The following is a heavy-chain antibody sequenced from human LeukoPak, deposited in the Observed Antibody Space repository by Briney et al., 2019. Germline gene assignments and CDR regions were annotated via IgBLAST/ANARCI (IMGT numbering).Heavy chain of an antibody. Sequence: PGGSLRLSCAASGFTFSNYWMTWVRQAPGKGLEWVSTISGSGGSTYYADSVKGRFTISRDNSKNTLYLQMNSLRAEDTAVYYCAKDHGPNYSSNWSDWGQGTLVTVSS. D-gene: IGHD6-13*01. J-gene: IGHJ4*02. CDR3: AKDHGPNYSSNWSD. V-gene: IGHV3-23*01. CDR2: ISGSGGST. CDR1: GFTFSNYW.